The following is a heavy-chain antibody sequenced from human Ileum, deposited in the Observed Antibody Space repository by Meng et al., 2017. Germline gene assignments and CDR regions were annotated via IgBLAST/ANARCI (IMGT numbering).Heavy chain of an antibody. CDR2: IIPILGIA. V-gene: IGHV1-69*02. CDR3: ARGPQNKELAYCGGDCYYGMDV. Sequence: SVKVSCKASGGTFSSYTISWVRQAPGQGLEWMGRIIPILGIANYAQKFQGRVTITADKSTSTAYMELSSLRSEDTAVYYCARGPQNKELAYCGGDCYYGMDVWGQGTTVTVSS. J-gene: IGHJ6*02. D-gene: IGHD2-21*01. CDR1: GGTFSSYT.